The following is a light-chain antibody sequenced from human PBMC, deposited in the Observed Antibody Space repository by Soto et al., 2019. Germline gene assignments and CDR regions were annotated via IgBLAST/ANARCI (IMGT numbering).Light chain of an antibody. CDR2: GAS. CDR3: QQYGSAPGL. Sequence: LTDGPVTLSLAPGEIATLSCRAIQSVSSSYLAWYQQKPGQAPRLLIYGASSRATGIPDRFSGSGSGTDFTLTISRLQPEDFAVYSCQQYGSAPGLFGQ. CDR1: QSVSSSY. V-gene: IGKV3-20*01. J-gene: IGKJ1*01.